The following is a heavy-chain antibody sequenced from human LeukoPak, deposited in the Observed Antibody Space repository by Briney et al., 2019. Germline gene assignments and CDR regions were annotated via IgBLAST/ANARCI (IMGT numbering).Heavy chain of an antibody. D-gene: IGHD4-17*01. CDR2: IYYSGST. V-gene: IGHV4-30-4*07. CDR3: ARGDDYGDPGY. CDR1: GGSISSGGYS. J-gene: IGHJ4*02. Sequence: SETLSLTCAVSGGSISSGGYSWSWIRQPPGKGLEWIGYIYYSGSTYYNPSLKSRVTISVDTSKNQFSLKLSSVTAADTAVYYCARGDDYGDPGYWGQGTLVTVSS.